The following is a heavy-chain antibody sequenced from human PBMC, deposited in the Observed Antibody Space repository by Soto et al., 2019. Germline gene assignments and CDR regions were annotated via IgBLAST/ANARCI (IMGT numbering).Heavy chain of an antibody. Sequence: EVQLLGSGGGLVQPGGSLRLSCAASGFSFNNYAMNWVRQAPGKGLEWVSGISGSGGTTYYADSVKGRFTISRDNSRNTLYLQMISLRAGDTAVYYSAKGDRSYCGADCYSDHWGQGTLVTVSS. D-gene: IGHD2-21*02. J-gene: IGHJ5*02. CDR2: ISGSGGTT. CDR1: GFSFNNYA. V-gene: IGHV3-23*01. CDR3: AKGDRSYCGADCYSDH.